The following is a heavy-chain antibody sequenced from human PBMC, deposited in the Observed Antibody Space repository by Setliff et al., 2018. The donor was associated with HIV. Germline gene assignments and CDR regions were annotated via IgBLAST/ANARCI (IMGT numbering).Heavy chain of an antibody. J-gene: IGHJ4*02. CDR2: ISGSAGST. V-gene: IGHV3-23*01. CDR3: AKETFYYDSSGYWPEPGYYFDY. CDR1: GFTFSSFA. Sequence: GGSLRLSCAASGFTFSSFAMAWVRQAPGKGLEWVSSISGSAGSTYYADSVKGRFTISRDNSKNTLYLQMNSLRAEDTAVYYCAKETFYYDSSGYWPEPGYYFDYWGQGTLVTVS. D-gene: IGHD3-22*01.